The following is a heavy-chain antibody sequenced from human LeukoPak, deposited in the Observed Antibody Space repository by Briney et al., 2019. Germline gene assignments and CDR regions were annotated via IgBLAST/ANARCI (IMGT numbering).Heavy chain of an antibody. J-gene: IGHJ4*02. CDR3: AKSSIAARSPLED. CDR1: GFTFSSYA. V-gene: IGHV3-23*01. Sequence: PGRSLRLSCAASGFTFSSYAMSWVRQAPGKGLEWVSAISGSGGSTYYADSVKGRFTISRDNSKNTLYLQMNSLRAEDTAVYYCAKSSIAARSPLEDWGQGTLVTVSS. D-gene: IGHD6-6*01. CDR2: ISGSGGST.